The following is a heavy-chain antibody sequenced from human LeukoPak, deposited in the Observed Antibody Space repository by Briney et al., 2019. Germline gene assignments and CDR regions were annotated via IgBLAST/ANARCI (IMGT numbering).Heavy chain of an antibody. CDR3: ARNSGGTTIFSAFDI. D-gene: IGHD3-9*01. CDR2: VYTSGST. CDR1: GGSISSYY. Sequence: SETLSLTCTVSGGSISSYYWNWIRQPPGKGLEWVGYVYTSGSTNYNPSLKSRVTISIDTSKNQFSLEVTSVTAADTAVYYCARNSGGTTIFSAFDIWGQGTMVTVS. V-gene: IGHV4-59*01. J-gene: IGHJ3*02.